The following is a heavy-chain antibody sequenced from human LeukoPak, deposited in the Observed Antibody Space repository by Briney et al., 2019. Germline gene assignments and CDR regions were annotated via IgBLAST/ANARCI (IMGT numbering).Heavy chain of an antibody. D-gene: IGHD3-22*01. CDR2: IYYTGST. J-gene: IGHJ4*02. CDR1: GGSISSSYYY. CDR3: ARTSYHYDRSGYFDY. Sequence: SETLSLTCIVSGGSISSSYYYWGWIRQPPGKGLEWIGSIYYTGSTYYNPSLKSRASISVDTSKNQFSLKLSSVAAADTAVYYCARTSYHYDRSGYFDYWGQGTLVTVSS. V-gene: IGHV4-39*01.